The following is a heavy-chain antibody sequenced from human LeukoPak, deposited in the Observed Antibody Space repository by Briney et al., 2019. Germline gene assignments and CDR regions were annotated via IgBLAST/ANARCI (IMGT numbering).Heavy chain of an antibody. CDR2: IYHSGST. V-gene: IGHV4-38-2*01. J-gene: IGHJ4*02. CDR3: AKISRRWPDY. CDR1: SYSISSGFY. D-gene: IGHD4-23*01. Sequence: SETLSLTCVVSSYSISSGFYWGWIRQPPGKGLEWIASIYHSGSTYHNPSLRSRLTISVDKSKNQFSLKLTSVTAADTAMYYCAKISRRWPDYWGQGTLVTVSS.